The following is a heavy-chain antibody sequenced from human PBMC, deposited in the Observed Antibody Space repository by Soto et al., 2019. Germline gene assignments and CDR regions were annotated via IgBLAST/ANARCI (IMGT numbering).Heavy chain of an antibody. CDR3: ALDRGLRFLEWFRLLTTTVWTSGAKNSLYLQMNSLRAEDTAVYYCARDHGYDILTGYYNRPFDY. V-gene: IGHV1-46*03. CDR2: INPSGGST. D-gene: IGHD3-3*01. CDR1: GYTFTSYY. Sequence: GASVKVSCKASGYTFTSYYMHWVRQAPGQGLEWMGIINPSGGSTSYAQKFQGRVTMTRDTSTSTVYMELSSLRSEDTAVYYCALDRGLRFLEWFRLLTTTVWTSGAKNSLYLQMNSLRAEDTAVYYCARDHGYDILTGYYNRPFDYWGQGTLVTVTS. J-gene: IGHJ4*02.